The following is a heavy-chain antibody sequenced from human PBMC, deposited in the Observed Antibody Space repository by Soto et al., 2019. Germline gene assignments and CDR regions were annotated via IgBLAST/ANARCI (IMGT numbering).Heavy chain of an antibody. Sequence: QVQLQESGPGLVKPSETLSLTCTVSGGSISSHFWSWIRQPPGKRLEWIGYIYYIGGAFYNPSLMSRATISVDTSKNQCSLRVISVTAADTAIYYCATGSKSDFDYWGQGTLVTVSS. CDR2: IYYIGGA. V-gene: IGHV4-59*11. D-gene: IGHD1-26*01. CDR1: GGSISSHF. J-gene: IGHJ4*02. CDR3: ATGSKSDFDY.